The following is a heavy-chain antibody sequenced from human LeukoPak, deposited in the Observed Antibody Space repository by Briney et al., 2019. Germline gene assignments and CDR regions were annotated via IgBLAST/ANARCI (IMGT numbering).Heavy chain of an antibody. J-gene: IGHJ5*02. Sequence: GGTLRLSCAASGFTFSSYAMSWVRQAPGKGLEWVSAISGSGGSTYYADSVKGRFTISRDNPKNTLYLQMNSLRAEDTAVYYCASQWEPNWFDPWGQGTLVTVSS. CDR2: ISGSGGST. V-gene: IGHV3-23*01. D-gene: IGHD1-26*01. CDR3: ASQWEPNWFDP. CDR1: GFTFSSYA.